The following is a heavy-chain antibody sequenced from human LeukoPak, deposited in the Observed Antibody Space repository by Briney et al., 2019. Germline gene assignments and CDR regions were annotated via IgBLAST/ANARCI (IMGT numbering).Heavy chain of an antibody. CDR3: VRDGRFDSACFDS. V-gene: IGHV4-39*07. D-gene: IGHD6-19*01. CDR2: FYSSGST. J-gene: IGHJ4*02. CDR1: GDPLNDNLYY. Sequence: SETLSLTCNVSGDPLNDNLYYWGWIRQSPRKGLEWIGAFYSSGSTSSHSSLKSRVTISVDTSRTQLSLKLDSVTDTDTAVYYCVRDGRFDSACFDSWGPGILVTVSS.